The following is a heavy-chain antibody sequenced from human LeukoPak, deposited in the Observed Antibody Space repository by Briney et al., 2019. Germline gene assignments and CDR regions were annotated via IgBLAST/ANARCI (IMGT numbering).Heavy chain of an antibody. Sequence: GGSLRPSCAASGFTFSSYAMSWVRQAPGKGLEWVSAISGSGGSTYYADSVKGRFTISRDNSKNTLYLQMNSLRAEDTAVSYCAKDRGYSSGWPRTMDVWGKGTTVTVST. V-gene: IGHV3-23*01. CDR1: GFTFSSYA. CDR2: ISGSGGST. J-gene: IGHJ6*04. D-gene: IGHD6-19*01. CDR3: AKDRGYSSGWPRTMDV.